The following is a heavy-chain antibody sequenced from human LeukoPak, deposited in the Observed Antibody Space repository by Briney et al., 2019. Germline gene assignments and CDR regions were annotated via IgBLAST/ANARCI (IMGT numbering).Heavy chain of an antibody. D-gene: IGHD2/OR15-2a*01. CDR1: GGSIISGGYY. V-gene: IGHV4-31*03. J-gene: IGHJ4*02. Sequence: SETLSLTCTVSGGSIISGGYYWSWIRQHPGKGLEWIGYIYYSGSTYYNPSLKSRVTISVDTSKNRFSLKLSSVTAADTAVYYCASYYPEYGSDYWGQGTLVTVSS. CDR3: ASYYPEYGSDY. CDR2: IYYSGST.